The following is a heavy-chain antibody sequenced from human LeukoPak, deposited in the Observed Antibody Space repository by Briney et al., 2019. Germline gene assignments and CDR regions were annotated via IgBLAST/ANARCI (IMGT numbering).Heavy chain of an antibody. CDR2: IYYSGST. Sequence: SETLSLTCTVSGGSISSYYWSWIRQPPGKGLEWIGYIYYSGSTNHNPSLKSRVTISVDTSKNQFSLKLSSVTAADTAVYYCARDRTTVTPKATYYYGMDVWGQGTTVTVSS. V-gene: IGHV4-59*01. CDR3: ARDRTTVTPKATYYYGMDV. CDR1: GGSISSYY. D-gene: IGHD4-11*01. J-gene: IGHJ6*02.